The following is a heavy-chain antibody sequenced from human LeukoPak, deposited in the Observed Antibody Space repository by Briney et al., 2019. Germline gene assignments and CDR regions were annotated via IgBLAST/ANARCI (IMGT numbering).Heavy chain of an antibody. CDR2: INPNSGGT. D-gene: IGHD6-19*01. CDR1: GYTFTGYY. J-gene: IGHJ5*02. V-gene: IGHV1-2*02. CDR3: ARGGSIAVVWFDP. Sequence: GASVKVSCKASGYTFTGYYMHWVRQAPGQGLEWMGWINPNSGGTNYAQKFQGRVTMTRNTSISTAYMELSSLRSEDTAVYYCARGGSIAVVWFDPWGQGTLVTVSS.